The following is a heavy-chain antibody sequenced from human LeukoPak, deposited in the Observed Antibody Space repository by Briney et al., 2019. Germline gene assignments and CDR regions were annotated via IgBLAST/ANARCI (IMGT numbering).Heavy chain of an antibody. V-gene: IGHV3-64D*09. CDR1: GFTFSSYA. CDR3: VKGDRYCSSTSCHLYNWFDP. Sequence: GGTLRLSCAASGFTFSSYAMHWVRQAPGKGLEYVSAISSNGGSTYYADSVKVRFTISRDNSKNTLYLQMSSLRAEDTAVYYCVKGDRYCSSTSCHLYNWFDPWGQGTLVTVSS. D-gene: IGHD2-2*01. CDR2: ISSNGGST. J-gene: IGHJ5*02.